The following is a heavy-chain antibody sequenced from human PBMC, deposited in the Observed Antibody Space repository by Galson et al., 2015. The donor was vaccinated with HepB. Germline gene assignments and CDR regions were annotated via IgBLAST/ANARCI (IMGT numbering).Heavy chain of an antibody. CDR1: GGSFSDYY. Sequence: TLSLTCAVYGGSFSDYYWTWIRQPPGKGLEWLGGINHSGTTHYSPALKSRLTISADTSKNQFSLKLRSVTPAETAVYFCARDGGAVGSGVRHQRHPYMDVRGKGTTVTVSS. CDR3: ARDGGAVGSGVRHQRHPYMDV. D-gene: IGHD3-10*02. CDR2: INHSGTT. V-gene: IGHV4-34*01. J-gene: IGHJ6*03.